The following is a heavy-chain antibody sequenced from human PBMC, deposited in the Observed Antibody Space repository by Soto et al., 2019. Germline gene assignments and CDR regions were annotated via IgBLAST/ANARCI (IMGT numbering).Heavy chain of an antibody. CDR2: IFNSGTT. Sequence: QVQLQESGPGLVKPSQTLSLTCSVSGASTVSHYHWTWIRQPPGEGLEWMGYIFNSGTTFYNPSLTSRLSISMDTSGNHFSLELRSVTAVDTAVYYCALALGPTTGLDYWGQGTLVTVSS. J-gene: IGHJ4*02. CDR3: ALALGPTTGLDY. V-gene: IGHV4-31*02. CDR1: GASTVSHYH. D-gene: IGHD1-26*01.